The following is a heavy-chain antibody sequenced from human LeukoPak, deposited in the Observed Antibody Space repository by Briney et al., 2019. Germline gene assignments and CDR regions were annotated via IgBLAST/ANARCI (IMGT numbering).Heavy chain of an antibody. CDR1: GFTFSSYA. Sequence: GGSLRLSCAASGFTFSSYAMSWVRQAPGKGLEWVSAISGSGGSTYYADSVKGRFTISRDNSKNTLYLQMNSLGAEDTAVYYCAKSSGVSPRVFDYWGQGTLVTVSS. D-gene: IGHD7-27*01. CDR3: AKSSGVSPRVFDY. J-gene: IGHJ4*02. CDR2: ISGSGGST. V-gene: IGHV3-23*01.